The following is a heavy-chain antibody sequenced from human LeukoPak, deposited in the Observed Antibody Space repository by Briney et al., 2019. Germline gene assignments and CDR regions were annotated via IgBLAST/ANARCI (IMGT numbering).Heavy chain of an antibody. CDR2: IKQDGSEK. J-gene: IGHJ2*01. CDR3: ARARGDGYQWYFDL. D-gene: IGHD5-24*01. V-gene: IGHV3-7*01. CDR1: GFTFSSYW. Sequence: GGSLTLSCAASGFTFSSYWMNWVRQAPGKGLEWVANIKQDGSEKNYVDFVKGRFTISRDNAKNSLDLQMNSLRAEDTAVYYCARARGDGYQWYFDLWGRGTLVTVSS.